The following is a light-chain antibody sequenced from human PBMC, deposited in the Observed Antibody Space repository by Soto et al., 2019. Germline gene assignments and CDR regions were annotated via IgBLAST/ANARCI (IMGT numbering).Light chain of an antibody. CDR2: GAS. Sequence: EIVLTQSPGTLSLSPGARATLYCRASQTISNNLAWYHQKPGQAPRLLIFGASPRATGVPVRFSGSGSGTLFTLTISSLQSEDFGVYYCQQYNKWPWTFGQGTKVDIK. J-gene: IGKJ1*01. V-gene: IGKV3-15*01. CDR3: QQYNKWPWT. CDR1: QTISNN.